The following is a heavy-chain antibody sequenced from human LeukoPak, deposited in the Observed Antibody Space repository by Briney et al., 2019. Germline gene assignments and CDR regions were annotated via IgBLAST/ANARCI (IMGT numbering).Heavy chain of an antibody. J-gene: IGHJ4*02. Sequence: ASVKVSCKASGYTFTNYYMHWVRQAPGQGLEWMGIINPSGGSTSYAQKFQGRLTMTRDMSTSTVYMEVSSLRSEDTAVYYCARIGSHSGYAFDYWGQGTLVTVSS. CDR2: INPSGGST. D-gene: IGHD5-12*01. V-gene: IGHV1-46*01. CDR3: ARIGSHSGYAFDY. CDR1: GYTFTNYY.